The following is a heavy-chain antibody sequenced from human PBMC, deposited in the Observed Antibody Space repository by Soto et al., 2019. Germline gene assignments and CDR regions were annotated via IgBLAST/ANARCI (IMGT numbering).Heavy chain of an antibody. D-gene: IGHD2-2*01. CDR2: IHYSGST. V-gene: IGHV4-30-4*01. CDR3: ARGYYCSSTSCYGYDSSGDLDY. J-gene: IGHJ4*02. Sequence: QVQLQESGPGLVKPSQTLSLTCTVSGGSISSGDYYWSWIRQPPGKGLEWIGYIHYSGSTYYNPSLKSRVTISVDTSKNQFSLKLSSVTAADTGVYYCARGYYCSSTSCYGYDSSGDLDYWGQGTLFTVSS. CDR1: GGSISSGDYY.